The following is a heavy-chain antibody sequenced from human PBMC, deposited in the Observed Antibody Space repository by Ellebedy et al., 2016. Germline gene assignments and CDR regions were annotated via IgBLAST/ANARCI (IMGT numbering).Heavy chain of an antibody. CDR1: GFTFSSYG. D-gene: IGHD2-2*02. J-gene: IGHJ6*03. CDR2: ISYDGSNK. V-gene: IGHV3-30*03. Sequence: GESLKISXAASGFTFSSYGMHWVRQAPGKGLEWVAVISYDGSNKYYADSVKGRFTISRDNSKNTLYLQMNSLRAEDTAVYYCAREYWDCSSTSCYTLFYYYYYMDVWGKGTTVTVSS. CDR3: AREYWDCSSTSCYTLFYYYYYMDV.